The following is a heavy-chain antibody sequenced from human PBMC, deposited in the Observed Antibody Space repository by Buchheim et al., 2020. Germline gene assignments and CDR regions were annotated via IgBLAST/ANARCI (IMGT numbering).Heavy chain of an antibody. D-gene: IGHD2-21*01. CDR1: GFIFSDYG. V-gene: IGHV3-23*01. Sequence: EQLLESGGDLVQPGGSLRLPCVVSGFIFSDYGMSWVRQAPGRGLEWVSTISGVGDKIYYADSVKGRFTISRDNSNNTLYLQMNSLRAEDTAVYYCAKSLSQYSFDLFDFWGQGTL. CDR2: ISGVGDKI. J-gene: IGHJ4*02. CDR3: AKSLSQYSFDLFDF.